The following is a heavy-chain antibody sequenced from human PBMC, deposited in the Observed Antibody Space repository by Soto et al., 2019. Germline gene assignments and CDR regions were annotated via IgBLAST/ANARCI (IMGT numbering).Heavy chain of an antibody. D-gene: IGHD5-18*01. J-gene: IGHJ6*02. CDR2: ISYDGSNK. V-gene: IGHV3-30-3*01. CDR1: GFTFSSYA. Sequence: GGSLRLSCAASGFTFSSYAMHWVRQAPGKGLEWVAVISYDGSNKYYADSVKGRFTISRDNSKNTLYLQMNSLRDEDTAVYYCARDPVGYSYGLRYYYGRDVWGQGTTVTVSS. CDR3: ARDPVGYSYGLRYYYGRDV.